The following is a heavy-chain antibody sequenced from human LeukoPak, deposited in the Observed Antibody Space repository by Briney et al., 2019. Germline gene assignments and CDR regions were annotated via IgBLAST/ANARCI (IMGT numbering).Heavy chain of an antibody. CDR2: IWFDESKY. Sequence: GGSLRLSCAASGFTFSSYWMGWVRQAPGKGLEWVALIWFDESKYYNVDSVKGRFTISRDNSNNMVYLQMNSLRDEDTAVYYCARDNFGFDYWGQGTLVTVSS. CDR1: GFTFSSYW. CDR3: ARDNFGFDY. V-gene: IGHV3-33*08. J-gene: IGHJ4*02. D-gene: IGHD1-20*01.